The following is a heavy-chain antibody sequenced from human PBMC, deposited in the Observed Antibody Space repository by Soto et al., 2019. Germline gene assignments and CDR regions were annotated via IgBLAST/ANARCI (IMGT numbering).Heavy chain of an antibody. D-gene: IGHD3-22*01. V-gene: IGHV3-30*18. Sequence: GSLRLSCAASGFTFSSYRRHWVRQAPGKGLEWVAVISYDGSNKYYADSVKGRFTISRDNSKNTLYLQMNSLRAEDTAVYYCEKELLGPYDRKALESWGQGTLVTVSS. CDR2: ISYDGSNK. CDR3: EKELLGPYDRKALES. CDR1: GFTFSSYR. J-gene: IGHJ4*02.